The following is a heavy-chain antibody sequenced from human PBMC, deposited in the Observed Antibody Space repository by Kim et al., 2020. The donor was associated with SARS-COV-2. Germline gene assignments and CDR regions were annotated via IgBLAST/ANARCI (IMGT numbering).Heavy chain of an antibody. CDR1: GGSFSGYY. J-gene: IGHJ1*01. CDR3: ARGLRIAVAGRYSTAEYFQH. V-gene: IGHV4-34*01. Sequence: SETLSLTCAVYGGSFSGYYWSWIRQPPGKGLEWIGEINHSGSTNYNPSLKSRVTISVDTSKNQFSLKLSSVTAADTAVYYCARGLRIAVAGRYSTAEYFQHWGQGTLVTVSS. D-gene: IGHD6-19*01. CDR2: INHSGST.